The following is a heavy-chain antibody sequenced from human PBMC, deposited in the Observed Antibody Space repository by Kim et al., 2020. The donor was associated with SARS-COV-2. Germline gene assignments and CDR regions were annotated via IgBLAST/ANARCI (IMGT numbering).Heavy chain of an antibody. J-gene: IGHJ4*02. CDR1: GFTFSSYA. CDR3: ARVSSRYFDWLPFDY. CDR2: ISYDGSNK. Sequence: GGSLRLSCAASGFTFSSYAMHWVRQAPGKGLEWVAVISYDGSNKYYADSVKGRFTISRDNSKNTLYLQMNSLRAEDTAVYYCARVSSRYFDWLPFDYWGQGTLVTVSS. V-gene: IGHV3-30*04. D-gene: IGHD3-9*01.